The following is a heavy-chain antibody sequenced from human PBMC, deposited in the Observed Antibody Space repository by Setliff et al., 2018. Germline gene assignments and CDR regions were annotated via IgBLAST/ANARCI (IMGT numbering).Heavy chain of an antibody. V-gene: IGHV1-2*06. CDR2: INPNSGGT. J-gene: IGHJ6*03. Sequence: ASVKVSCKASGYTFTGYYMHWVRQAPGQGLEWMGRINPNSGGTNYAQKFQGRVTMTRDTSISTAYMELSRLTSEDTAVYYCAKEGVHTWSSTDYHYYMDVWGRGTTVTVSS. CDR3: AKEGVHTWSSTDYHYYMDV. CDR1: GYTFTGYY. D-gene: IGHD2-21*01.